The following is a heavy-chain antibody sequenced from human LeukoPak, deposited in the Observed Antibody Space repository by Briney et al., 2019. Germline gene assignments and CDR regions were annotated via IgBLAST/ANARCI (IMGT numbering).Heavy chain of an antibody. J-gene: IGHJ6*03. V-gene: IGHV3-23*01. CDR3: AKDTTAWWYHRAYMNV. D-gene: IGHD2-15*01. Sequence: GSLRLSCAASGFSLSTYALSWVRQAPGGGLEWVAAISGSGDKTYHADSVKGRFTISKDNSENRLSLQMDSLRAEDTAVYFCAKDTTAWWYHRAYMNVWGKGTTVTASS. CDR2: ISGSGDKT. CDR1: GFSLSTYA.